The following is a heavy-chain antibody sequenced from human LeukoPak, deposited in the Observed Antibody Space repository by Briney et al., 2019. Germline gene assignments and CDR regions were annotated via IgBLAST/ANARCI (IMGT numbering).Heavy chain of an antibody. J-gene: IGHJ4*02. CDR2: IRGKPKNYAT. CDR3: TRLSDIAEDRLDC. CDR1: GFTFSDSA. V-gene: IGHV3-73*01. D-gene: IGHD2-15*01. Sequence: GGSLVLSCEASGFTFSDSAIHWVRQASGKGLEWIGRIRGKPKNYATAYGESVKGRFTVSRDDSKSTAYLQMNSLKTEDTAVYYCTRLSDIAEDRLDCWGRGTLVTVSS.